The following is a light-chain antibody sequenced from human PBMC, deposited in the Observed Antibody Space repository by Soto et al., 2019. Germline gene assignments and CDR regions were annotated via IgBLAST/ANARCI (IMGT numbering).Light chain of an antibody. Sequence: EVVLTQSPATLSLSPGERATLSCRASQNVRTILDWYQQKPGQAPRLLIYGASNRATGIPARFSGSGSGTEFTLTISSLQPDDFATYYCQHYNSYPEAFGQGTKVDIK. CDR2: GAS. V-gene: IGKV3D-15*01. CDR1: QNVRTI. J-gene: IGKJ1*01. CDR3: QHYNSYPEA.